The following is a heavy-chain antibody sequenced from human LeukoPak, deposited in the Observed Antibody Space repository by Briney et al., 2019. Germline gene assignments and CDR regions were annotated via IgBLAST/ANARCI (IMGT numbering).Heavy chain of an antibody. J-gene: IGHJ4*02. CDR2: INPNSDGI. V-gene: IGHV1-2*07. CDR1: GYTFTDHY. CDR3: AKEAWDYGSGSYYGY. D-gene: IGHD3-10*01. Sequence: GASVKVSCKASGYTFTDHYMHWVRQAPGQGLEWMGWINPNSDGINNYAHKFQGRVTMTRDTSISTAYMELSRLRSDDRAVYYCAKEAWDYGSGSYYGYWGQGTLVTGSS.